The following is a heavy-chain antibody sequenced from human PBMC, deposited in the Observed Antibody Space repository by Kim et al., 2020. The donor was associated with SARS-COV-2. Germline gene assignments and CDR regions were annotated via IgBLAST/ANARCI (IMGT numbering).Heavy chain of an antibody. CDR1: GFTFSSYW. CDR2: IKQDGSEK. D-gene: IGHD5-18*01. J-gene: IGHJ6*03. CDR3: ASLDFLRGYSYGYGGYYYYYIDV. Sequence: GGSLRLSCAASGFTFSSYWMSWVRQAPGKGLEWVANIKQDGSEKYYVDSVKGRFTISRDNAKNSLYLQMNSLRAEDTAVYYCASLDFLRGYSYGYGGYYYYYIDVWGTGSTVTVSS. V-gene: IGHV3-7*01.